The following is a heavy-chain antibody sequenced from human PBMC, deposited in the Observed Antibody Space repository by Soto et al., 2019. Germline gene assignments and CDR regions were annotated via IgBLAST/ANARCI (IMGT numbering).Heavy chain of an antibody. J-gene: IGHJ5*02. CDR1: GYTFTSYD. CDR3: ARGSYYYGSGSYTRRWFDP. Sequence: QVQLVQSGAEVKKPGASVKVSCKASGYTFTSYDINWVRQATGQGLEWMGRMNPNSGNTGYAQKFQGRVTMTRNTSISTAYMELSSLRSEDTAVYYCARGSYYYGSGSYTRRWFDPWGQGTLVTVSS. D-gene: IGHD3-10*01. CDR2: MNPNSGNT. V-gene: IGHV1-8*01.